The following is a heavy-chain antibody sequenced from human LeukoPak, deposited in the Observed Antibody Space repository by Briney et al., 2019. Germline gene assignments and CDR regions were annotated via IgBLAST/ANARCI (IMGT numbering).Heavy chain of an antibody. CDR3: ARSRDDYYFDY. D-gene: IGHD5-24*01. CDR2: IYPDDSDT. Sequence: RGESLKISCKGSGYSFTSYWIGWVRQLPGKGLEWMGIIYPDDSDTRYSPSFQGQVTISADKSISTAYLQWSSLKASDTAMYYCARSRDDYYFDYWGQGTLVTVSS. J-gene: IGHJ4*02. V-gene: IGHV5-51*01. CDR1: GYSFTSYW.